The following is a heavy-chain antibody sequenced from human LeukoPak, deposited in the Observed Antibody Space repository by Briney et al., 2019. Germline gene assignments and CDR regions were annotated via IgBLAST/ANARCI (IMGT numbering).Heavy chain of an antibody. V-gene: IGHV4-31*03. CDR1: GGSISSGGYY. J-gene: IGHJ4*02. CDR3: ARDPQRAGFGIDY. Sequence: PSQTLSLTCTVSGGSISSGGYYWSWIRQHPGKGLEWIGYIYYSGSTYYNPSLKSRVTISVDTSKNQFSLKLSSVTAADTAVYYCARDPQRAGFGIDYWGQGTLVTVSS. D-gene: IGHD3-10*01. CDR2: IYYSGST.